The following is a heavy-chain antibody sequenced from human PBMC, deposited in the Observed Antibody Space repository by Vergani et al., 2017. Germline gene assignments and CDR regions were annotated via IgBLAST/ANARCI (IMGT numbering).Heavy chain of an antibody. V-gene: IGHV5-51*03. Sequence: EVQLVQSGAEVKKPGESLTISCKGSGYSFTSYWIGWVRQMPGKGLEWMGIIYPGDSDTRYSPSFQGQVTISADKSISTAYLQWSSLKASDTAMYYCARAKAAAGGNDAFDIWGQGTMVTVSS. CDR3: ARAKAAAGGNDAFDI. J-gene: IGHJ3*02. CDR2: IYPGDSDT. D-gene: IGHD6-13*01. CDR1: GYSFTSYW.